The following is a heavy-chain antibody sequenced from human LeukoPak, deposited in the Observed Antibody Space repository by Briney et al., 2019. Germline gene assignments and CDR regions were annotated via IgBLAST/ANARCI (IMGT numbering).Heavy chain of an antibody. D-gene: IGHD5-18*01. J-gene: IGHJ4*02. CDR1: GFTFDDYA. Sequence: GGSLRLSCAASGFTFDDYAMHWVRQAPGKGLEWVSVIYSGGSTYHADSVKGRFTISRDNSKNTLYLQMNSLRAEDTAVYYCARSNSYGRRGFDYWGQGTLVTVSS. CDR2: IYSGGST. V-gene: IGHV3-66*01. CDR3: ARSNSYGRRGFDY.